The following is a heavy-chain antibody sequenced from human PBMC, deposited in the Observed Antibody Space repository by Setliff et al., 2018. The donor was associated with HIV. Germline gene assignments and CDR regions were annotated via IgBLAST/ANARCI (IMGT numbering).Heavy chain of an antibody. D-gene: IGHD3-10*01. CDR3: ARDRHYYGSGSYGP. CDR1: GGSISSYY. CDR2: IYTSGST. Sequence: PSETLSLTCTVSGGSISSYYWSWIRQPPGKGLEWIGYIYTSGSTNYKPSLKSRVTMSIDKSNNQFSLYLTSVTAADTAIYYCARDRHYYGSGSYGPWGQGILVTVSS. J-gene: IGHJ5*02. V-gene: IGHV4-4*09.